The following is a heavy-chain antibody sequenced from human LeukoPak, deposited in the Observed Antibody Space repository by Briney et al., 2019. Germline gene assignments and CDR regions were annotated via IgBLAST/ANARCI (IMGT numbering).Heavy chain of an antibody. D-gene: IGHD1-1*01. Sequence: PSETLSLTCAVYGESFSGYYWSWIRQPPGKGLEWIGEINHSGSTNYNPSLKSRVTISLDTSKNQFSLKVSSVTAADTAVYYCARRREWNDVFAWYYYYGMDVWGQGTTVTVSS. CDR2: INHSGST. V-gene: IGHV4-34*01. CDR1: GESFSGYY. J-gene: IGHJ6*02. CDR3: ARRREWNDVFAWYYYYGMDV.